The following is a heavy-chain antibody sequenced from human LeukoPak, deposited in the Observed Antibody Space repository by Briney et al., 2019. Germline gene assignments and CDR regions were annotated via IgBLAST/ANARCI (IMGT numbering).Heavy chain of an antibody. CDR1: GYTLNELS. Sequence: ASVKVSCKVSGYTLNELSMHWVRQAPGKGLEWMGGFDPEDGETIYAQNFQGRVTMTEDTSTDTAYMVLSSLRSEDTAVYYCATSTTSTDYDSISYYFDYWGQGTLVTVSS. CDR2: FDPEDGET. D-gene: IGHD3-22*01. CDR3: ATSTTSTDYDSISYYFDY. J-gene: IGHJ4*02. V-gene: IGHV1-24*01.